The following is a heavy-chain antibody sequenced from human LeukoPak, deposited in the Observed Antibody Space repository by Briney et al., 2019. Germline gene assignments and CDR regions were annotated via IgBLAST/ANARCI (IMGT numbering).Heavy chain of an antibody. CDR2: ISGYNTNT. CDR1: GYTFINYG. V-gene: IGHV1-18*01. CDR3: AGGSGSYHY. J-gene: IGHJ4*02. Sequence: ASVKVSCKASGYTFINYGISWVRQAPGQGLEWMGWISGYNTNTNYAQKLQGRVTMTTDTSTSTAYIELRSLTSDDTAVYYCAGGSGSYHYWGQGTLVTVSS. D-gene: IGHD3-10*01.